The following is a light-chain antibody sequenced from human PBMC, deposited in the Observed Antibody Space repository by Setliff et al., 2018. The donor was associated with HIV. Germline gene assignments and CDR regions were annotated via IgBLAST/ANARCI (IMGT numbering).Light chain of an antibody. V-gene: IGLV2-23*02. J-gene: IGLJ3*02. CDR1: RSDVGNTLS. Sequence: QSALAQPASVSGSPGQSITISCTGSRSDVGNTLSVSWYQQNVGEVPKLLIYEVDRRPSGISHRFSGSKSGNTASLTISGLQVEDEADYYCWSYGSGDIWVFGGGTKVTVL. CDR3: WSYGSGDIWV. CDR2: EVD.